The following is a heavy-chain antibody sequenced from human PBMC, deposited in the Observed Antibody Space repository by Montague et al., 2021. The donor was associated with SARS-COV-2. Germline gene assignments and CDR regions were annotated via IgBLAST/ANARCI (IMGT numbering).Heavy chain of an antibody. Sequence: SETLSLTCVVYGGSFGGYYWTWIRQTPGKGLEWIGEITHSGGIKYNPSLQNRVSMSVDKSKNQFSLKLTSVTVADAATYYCARGQVTIFAVLIMLPAAGAIDVWGQGTTVTVSS. CDR3: ARGQVTIFAVLIMLPAAGAIDV. CDR1: GGSFGGYY. V-gene: IGHV4-34*01. D-gene: IGHD3-3*01. CDR2: ITHSGGI. J-gene: IGHJ3*01.